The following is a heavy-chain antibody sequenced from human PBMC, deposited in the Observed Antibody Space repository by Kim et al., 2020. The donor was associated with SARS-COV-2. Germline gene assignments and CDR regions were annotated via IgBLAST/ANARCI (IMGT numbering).Heavy chain of an antibody. J-gene: IGHJ5*02. CDR1: GLSFSSQW. CDR3: TRDFNWFDP. CDR2: VSPDGRTT. V-gene: IGHV3-74*01. Sequence: GGSLRLSCAASGLSFSSQWMQWVRQAPEKGLVWVSRVSPDGRTTHYADSVKGRFTISRDNAKNTLYLQMNSLRAEDTAVYYCTRDFNWFDPGAREPWSPSPQ.